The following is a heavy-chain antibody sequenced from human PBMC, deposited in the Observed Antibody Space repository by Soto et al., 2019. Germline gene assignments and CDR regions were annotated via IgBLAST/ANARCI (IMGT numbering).Heavy chain of an antibody. CDR1: GASISSSY. D-gene: IGHD5-12*01. Sequence: SETLSLTCTVSGASISSSYWRWIRQSPGKGLEWIGYVYHTGSTNYNPSLKSRVTISLDTSKSQFSLNLTSLTTADTAVYFCARGGNRYSNVASGVGGFDYWGQGSLVTV. CDR3: ARGGNRYSNVASGVGGFDY. V-gene: IGHV4-59*01. J-gene: IGHJ4*02. CDR2: VYHTGST.